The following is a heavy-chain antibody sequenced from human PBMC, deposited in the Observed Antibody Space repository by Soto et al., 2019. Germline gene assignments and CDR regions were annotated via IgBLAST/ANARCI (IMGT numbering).Heavy chain of an antibody. V-gene: IGHV4-34*01. Sequence: PSETLSLTCAVYGGSFSGYYWSWIRQPPGKGLEWIGEINHSGSTNYNPSLKSRVTISVDTSKNQFSLKLSSVTAADTAVYYCARSYPRLPVDYWGQGTPVTVSS. J-gene: IGHJ4*02. D-gene: IGHD3-10*01. CDR2: INHSGST. CDR1: GGSFSGYY. CDR3: ARSYPRLPVDY.